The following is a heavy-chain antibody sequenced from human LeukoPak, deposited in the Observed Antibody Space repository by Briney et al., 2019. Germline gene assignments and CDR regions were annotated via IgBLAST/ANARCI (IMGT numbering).Heavy chain of an antibody. CDR2: ISYDGSNK. CDR3: TTEPLSYYYGSGSYAFDI. V-gene: IGHV3-30-3*01. CDR1: GFTFSSYA. J-gene: IGHJ3*02. D-gene: IGHD3-10*01. Sequence: GRSLRLSCAASGFTFSSYAMHWVRQAPGKGLEWVAVISYDGSNKYYADSVKGRFTISRDNSKNTLYLQMNSLRAEDTAVYYCTTEPLSYYYGSGSYAFDIWGQGTMVTVSS.